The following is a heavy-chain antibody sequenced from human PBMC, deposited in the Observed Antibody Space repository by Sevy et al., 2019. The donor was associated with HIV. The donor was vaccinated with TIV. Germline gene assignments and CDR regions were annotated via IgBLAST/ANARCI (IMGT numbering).Heavy chain of an antibody. V-gene: IGHV4-34*01. D-gene: IGHD1-7*01. CDR1: GGSFSGYY. Sequence: SETLSLTCAVYGGSFSGYYWSWIRQPPGKGLEWIGEINHSGSTNYNPSLKSRVTISVDTSKNQFSLKLSSVTAADTAVYYCARGTAGRTTGTTPRFYYYGMDVWGQGTTVTVSS. J-gene: IGHJ6*02. CDR3: ARGTAGRTTGTTPRFYYYGMDV. CDR2: INHSGST.